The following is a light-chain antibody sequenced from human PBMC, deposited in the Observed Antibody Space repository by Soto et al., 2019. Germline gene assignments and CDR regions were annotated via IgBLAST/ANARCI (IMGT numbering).Light chain of an antibody. J-gene: IGLJ3*02. CDR3: SSYTPSYTLV. CDR2: EVV. V-gene: IGLV2-14*01. CDR1: RSDLATYDF. Sequence: QSALTQPASVSGSPGQSITISCTGRRSDLATYDFVSWYQQHPGKAPKLLIYEVVNRPSGVSARFSGSKSGNTASLTITGLQVEDEAYFFCSSYTPSYTLVFGGGTKLTVL.